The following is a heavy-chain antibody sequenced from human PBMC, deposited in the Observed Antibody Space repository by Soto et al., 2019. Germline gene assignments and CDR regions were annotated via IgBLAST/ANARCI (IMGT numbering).Heavy chain of an antibody. J-gene: IGHJ6*03. Sequence: ASVKVSCKASGYTFTSYDINWVRQATGQGLEWMGWMNPNSGNTGYAQKFQGRVTMTRNTSISTAYMELSSLRSEDTAVYYCARTIVVPAAKGHRHSNYYYYMDVWGKGTTVTVSS. CDR1: GYTFTSYD. CDR2: MNPNSGNT. CDR3: ARTIVVPAAKGHRHSNYYYYMDV. V-gene: IGHV1-8*01. D-gene: IGHD2-2*01.